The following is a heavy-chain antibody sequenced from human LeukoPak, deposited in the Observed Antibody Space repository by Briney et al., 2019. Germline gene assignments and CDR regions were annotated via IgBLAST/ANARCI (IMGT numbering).Heavy chain of an antibody. J-gene: IGHJ2*01. CDR1: GFTFNNYA. CDR2: ISRSGATT. V-gene: IGHV3-23*01. D-gene: IGHD7-27*01. CDR3: ARDPGDRWLFDL. Sequence: PGGSLRLSCAAPGFTFNNYAMDWVRQAPGKGLEWVSLISRSGATTYYADSVKGRFTISRDNSRNTLYLQMTSLRAEDTAVYYCARDPGDRWLFDLWGRGTLVTVSS.